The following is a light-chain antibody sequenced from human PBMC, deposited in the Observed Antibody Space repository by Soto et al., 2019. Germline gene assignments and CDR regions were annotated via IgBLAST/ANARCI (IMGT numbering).Light chain of an antibody. CDR2: DAS. Sequence: EIVLTQSPATLSLSPGERATLSCRASQSVSSYLAWYQQKPGQAPRLLIYDASNRATGIPARFSGSGSGTDFTLTISSLQSEDFAVYYCQQYYNWPRTFGQGTKVDIK. CDR1: QSVSSY. CDR3: QQYYNWPRT. J-gene: IGKJ1*01. V-gene: IGKV3-11*01.